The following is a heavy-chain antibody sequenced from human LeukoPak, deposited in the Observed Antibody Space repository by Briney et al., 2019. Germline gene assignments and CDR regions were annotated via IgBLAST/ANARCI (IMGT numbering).Heavy chain of an antibody. V-gene: IGHV3-21*01. CDR1: GFTFSSYS. D-gene: IGHD5-12*01. CDR2: ISTSSSYI. J-gene: IGHJ4*02. Sequence: GGSLRLSCAASGFTFSSYSMNWVRQAPVKGLEWVSSISTSSSYIYYADSVKGRFTISRDNAKNSLYLQMNSLRAKDTAVYYCARVSGYSGTIRGYFDYWGQGTLVTVSS. CDR3: ARVSGYSGTIRGYFDY.